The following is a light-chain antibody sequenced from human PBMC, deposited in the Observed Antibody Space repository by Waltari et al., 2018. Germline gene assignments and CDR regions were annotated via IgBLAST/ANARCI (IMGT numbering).Light chain of an antibody. CDR3: SVYMGSGVWV. Sequence: TMVTQEPSLSVYPGGTVTHTCPLRPGSVSSPSYPTWYHQTPGQPPRTLVYKGISRSSGVPDRFSGSIRGNTAALTITGAQADDESDYYCSVYMGSGVWVFGGGTKLTVL. V-gene: IGLV8-61*01. CDR1: PGSVSSPSY. CDR2: KGI. J-gene: IGLJ3*02.